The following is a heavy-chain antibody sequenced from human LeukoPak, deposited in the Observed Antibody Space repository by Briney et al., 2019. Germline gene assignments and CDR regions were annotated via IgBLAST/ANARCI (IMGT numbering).Heavy chain of an antibody. Sequence: PGASLRLSCAASGFTFSSCGMHWVRQAPGKGLEWVAVIWYDGTNKYYADSVKGRFTISRDNSKNTLYLQMNSLRAEDTAVYYCARGRDGYNWIDYWGQGTLVTVSS. CDR1: GFTFSSCG. CDR2: IWYDGTNK. V-gene: IGHV3-33*01. D-gene: IGHD5-24*01. CDR3: ARGRDGYNWIDY. J-gene: IGHJ4*02.